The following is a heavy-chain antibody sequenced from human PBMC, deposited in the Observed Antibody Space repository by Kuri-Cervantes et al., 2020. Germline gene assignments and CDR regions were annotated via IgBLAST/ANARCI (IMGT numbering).Heavy chain of an antibody. CDR1: GFTFSDYY. Sequence: GESLKISCAASGFTFSDYYMSWIRQAPGKGLEWVSYISSSGSAIYYADSVKGRFTISRDNAKNSLYLQMNSLRAEDTAVYYCARGARYYYMGVWGKGTTVTVSS. J-gene: IGHJ6*03. CDR3: ARGARYYYMGV. CDR2: ISSSGSAI. V-gene: IGHV3-11*01.